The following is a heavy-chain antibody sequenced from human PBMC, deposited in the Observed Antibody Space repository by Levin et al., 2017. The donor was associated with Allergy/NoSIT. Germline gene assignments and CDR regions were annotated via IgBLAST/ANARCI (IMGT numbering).Heavy chain of an antibody. D-gene: IGHD2-8*01. J-gene: IGHJ3*01. CDR3: ARPMVYGTPMEAFDV. V-gene: IGHV1-69*13. CDR2: IIPIFETT. Sequence: SVKVSCKASGGTFDSYAISWVRQAPGQGLEWMGGIIPIFETTKYEQKFQDRITITADESTGTAFIELRSLRSEDTAMYYCARPMVYGTPMEAFDVWGQGTMVTVSS. CDR1: GGTFDSYA.